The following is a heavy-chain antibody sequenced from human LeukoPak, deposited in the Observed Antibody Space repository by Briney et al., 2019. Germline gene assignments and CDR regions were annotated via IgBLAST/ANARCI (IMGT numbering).Heavy chain of an antibody. CDR3: ARHLSSISSCPNY. CDR2: IYPGNSDI. V-gene: IGHV5-51*01. CDR1: GYSFASYW. D-gene: IGHD2-2*01. J-gene: IGHJ4*02. Sequence: GESLKISCKGSGYSFASYWIAWVRQMPGKGLEWMGGIYPGNSDITYSPSFQGQLTISADKSVSTAYLHWSSLKASDTAIYYCARHLSSISSCPNYWGQGTLVTVSS.